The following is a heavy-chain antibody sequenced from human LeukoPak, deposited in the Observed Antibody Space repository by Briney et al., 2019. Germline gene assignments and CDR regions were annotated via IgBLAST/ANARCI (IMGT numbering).Heavy chain of an antibody. D-gene: IGHD6-13*01. Sequence: PETLSLTCTVSVGSISSSGACWGWIRQPPGKGLEWIGSIYYSSNTYYNPSLKSRVTISADTSKNKFSLKLNAVTAADTAVYYCARQALSSSWTTGWHDPWGQGTLVIVSS. CDR1: VGSISSSGAC. CDR3: ARQALSSSWTTGWHDP. CDR2: IYYSSNT. V-gene: IGHV4-39*01. J-gene: IGHJ5*02.